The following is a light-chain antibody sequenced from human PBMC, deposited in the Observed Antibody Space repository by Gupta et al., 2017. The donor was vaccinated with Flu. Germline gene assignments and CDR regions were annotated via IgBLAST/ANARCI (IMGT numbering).Light chain of an antibody. J-gene: IGKJ5*01. CDR1: QGISSY. V-gene: IGKV1-8*01. CDR2: AAS. Sequence: AIRMTQSPSSFSASTGDRVTITCRASQGISSYLAWYQQKPGKAPKLLIYAASTLQSGVPSRFSGSGSGTDFTLTISCLQSEDFATYYCQQDYSSPLTFGQGTQLEIK. CDR3: QQDYSSPLT.